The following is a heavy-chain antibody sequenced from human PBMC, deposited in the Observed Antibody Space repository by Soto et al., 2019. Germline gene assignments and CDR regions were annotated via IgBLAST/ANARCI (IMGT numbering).Heavy chain of an antibody. CDR1: GFTFSDYY. V-gene: IGHV3-11*01. Sequence: GGSLRLSCXASGFTFSDYYMSWIRQAPGKGLEWVSYISSSGSTIYYADSVKGRFTISRDNAKNSLYLQMNSLRAEDTAVYYCARDQTHYYDSSGLDYWGQGTLVTVS. CDR3: ARDQTHYYDSSGLDY. CDR2: ISSSGSTI. J-gene: IGHJ4*02. D-gene: IGHD3-22*01.